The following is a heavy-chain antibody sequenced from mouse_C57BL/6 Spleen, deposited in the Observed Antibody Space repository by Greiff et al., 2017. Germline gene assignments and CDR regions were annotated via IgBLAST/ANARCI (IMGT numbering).Heavy chain of an antibody. V-gene: IGHV5-17*01. CDR1: GFTFSDYG. J-gene: IGHJ2*01. D-gene: IGHD4-1*01. Sequence: EVHLVESGGGLVKPGGSLKLSCAASGFTFSDYGMHWVRQAPEKGLEWVAYISRGSSTIYYADTVKGRFTISRDNAKNTLFLQMTSLRSEDTAMYYCARDPLGNYFDYWGQGTTLTVSS. CDR3: ARDPLGNYFDY. CDR2: ISRGSSTI.